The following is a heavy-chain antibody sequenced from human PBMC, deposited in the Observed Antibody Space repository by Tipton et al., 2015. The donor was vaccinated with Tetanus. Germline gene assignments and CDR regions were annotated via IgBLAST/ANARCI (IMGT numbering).Heavy chain of an antibody. V-gene: IGHV4-39*01. CDR1: GGSISSSSYY. CDR2: IFYSGTT. Sequence: TLSLTCTVSGGSISSSSYYWGWIRQPPGKGLEWIGRIFYSGTTNYYPSLKSRVTISVDTSKNQFSLKLSSVTAADTAVYFCIGYDYGDYYFDYWGQGTLVTVSS. D-gene: IGHD4-17*01. CDR3: IGYDYGDYYFDY. J-gene: IGHJ4*02.